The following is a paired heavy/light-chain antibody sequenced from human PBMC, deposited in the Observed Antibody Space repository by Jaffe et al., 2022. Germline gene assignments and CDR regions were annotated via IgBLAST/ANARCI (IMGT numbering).Light chain of an antibody. V-gene: IGLV7-43*01. CDR3: LLYYGGAQPYV. J-gene: IGLJ1*01. CDR1: TGAVTSGYY. Sequence: QTVVTQEPSLTVSPGGTVTLTCASSTGAVTSGYYPTWFQQKPGQAPRSLIYSTSNKHSWTPARFSGSLLGGKAALTLSGVQPEDEAEYYCLLYYGGAQPYVFGTGTKVTVL. CDR2: STS.
Heavy chain of an antibody. V-gene: IGHV1-46*03. Sequence: QVQLVQPGAEVKKPGASVKVSCKASGHTFTSYHVHWVRQAPGQGLEWMGIINPSGDSTRYAQKFQGRVAITMDTSTSTVYMELSSLRSEDTAVYFCARELAWNFDIWGQGTMVTVSS. CDR3: ARELAWNFDI. CDR1: GHTFTSYH. J-gene: IGHJ3*02. CDR2: INPSGDST. D-gene: IGHD1-1*01.